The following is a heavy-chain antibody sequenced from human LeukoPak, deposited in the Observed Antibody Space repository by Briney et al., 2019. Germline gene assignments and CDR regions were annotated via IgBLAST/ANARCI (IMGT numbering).Heavy chain of an antibody. Sequence: GGSLRLSCAASGFTFSSYAMSWVRQAPGKGLEWASTISGSGGSTYYADSVKRRFTISRDNSKNTLYLQMNSLRAEDTAVYYCAKDRQEGNFDYWGQGTLVTVSS. CDR2: ISGSGGST. J-gene: IGHJ4*02. V-gene: IGHV3-23*01. D-gene: IGHD3-10*01. CDR3: AKDRQEGNFDY. CDR1: GFTFSSYA.